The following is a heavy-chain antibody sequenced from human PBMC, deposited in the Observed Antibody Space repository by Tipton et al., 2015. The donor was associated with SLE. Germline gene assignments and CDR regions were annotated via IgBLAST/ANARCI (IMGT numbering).Heavy chain of an antibody. CDR2: IYYSGST. V-gene: IGHV4-59*04. Sequence: LRLSCAASGFTLSDYYMSWIRQAPGKGLEWIGYIYYSGSTYYNPSLKSRVTISVDTSKNQFSLKLSSVTAADTAVYYCARPAAGGVTTDYWGQGTLVTVSS. J-gene: IGHJ4*02. CDR3: ARPAAGGVTTDY. CDR1: GFTLSDYY. D-gene: IGHD3-16*01.